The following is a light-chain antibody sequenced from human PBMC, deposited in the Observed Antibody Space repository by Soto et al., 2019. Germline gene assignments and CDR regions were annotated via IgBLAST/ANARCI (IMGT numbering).Light chain of an antibody. CDR3: QQRSNWPPWT. Sequence: EIVLTQSPATLSLSPGERATLSCRASQSVSSYLAWYQQKPGQAARLLIYDASNRATGIPARFSGSGSGTDFTLTIGSLEPEDFAVYYCQQRSNWPPWTFGQGTKVDIK. CDR2: DAS. V-gene: IGKV3-11*01. CDR1: QSVSSY. J-gene: IGKJ1*01.